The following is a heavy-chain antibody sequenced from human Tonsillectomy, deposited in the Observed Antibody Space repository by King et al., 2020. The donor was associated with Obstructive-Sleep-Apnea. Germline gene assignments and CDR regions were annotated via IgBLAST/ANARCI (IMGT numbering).Heavy chain of an antibody. Sequence: VQLVESGGGVVQPERSLRLSCAASGFSFSTYGMHWVRQAPGKGLEWVAFIRYDGNVKYYADSVKGRFTISRDDSKNTLYRQMNSMRAADTAVYYCAKGAMIVVVMEYFDYWGQGTLVTVSS. CDR1: GFSFSTYG. CDR2: IRYDGNVK. D-gene: IGHD3-22*01. J-gene: IGHJ4*02. V-gene: IGHV3-30*02. CDR3: AKGAMIVVVMEYFDY.